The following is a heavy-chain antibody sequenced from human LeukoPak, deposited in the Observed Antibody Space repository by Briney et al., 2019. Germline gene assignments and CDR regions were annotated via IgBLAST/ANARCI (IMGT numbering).Heavy chain of an antibody. CDR3: AREVPRFYYNSSAYYIPSFFDY. D-gene: IGHD3-22*01. J-gene: IGHJ4*02. CDR2: IYYSGST. CDR1: GGSISNYY. Sequence: SETLSLTCTVSGGSISNYYWSWIRQPPGKGLEWIGYIYYSGSTNYSPSLKSRVTISVDTSKNQFSLKLSSVTAADTAVYYCAREVPRFYYNSSAYYIPSFFDYWGQGTLVTVSS. V-gene: IGHV4-59*01.